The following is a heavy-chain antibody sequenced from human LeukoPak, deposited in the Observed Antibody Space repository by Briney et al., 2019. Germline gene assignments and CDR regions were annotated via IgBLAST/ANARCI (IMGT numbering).Heavy chain of an antibody. Sequence: SETLSLTCAVSGGSIGSGGYSWSWIRQPPGKGLEWIGYIYHSGSTYYNPSLKSRVTISVDRSKNQFSLKLSSVTAADTAVYYCARGYISHYFVYWGQGTLVTVSS. CDR1: GGSIGSGGYS. J-gene: IGHJ4*02. CDR3: ARGYISHYFVY. CDR2: IYHSGST. D-gene: IGHD3-9*01. V-gene: IGHV4-30-2*01.